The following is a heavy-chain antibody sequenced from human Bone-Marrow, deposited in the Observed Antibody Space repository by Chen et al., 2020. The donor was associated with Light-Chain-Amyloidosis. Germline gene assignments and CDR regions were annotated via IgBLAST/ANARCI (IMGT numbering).Heavy chain of an antibody. J-gene: IGHJ6*02. Sequence: QVKLVESGGGGVQPGRALSHSCEVSGFTFSRYSMHWVRQAPGKGLEWGAVSSYDEINEYYADSVRGRFFISRDSSKNTLYLQMSSLRPGDTAVYYCAREISGYDEGIDFGMDVWGQGTTVTVSS. V-gene: IGHV3-30*15. CDR1: GFTFSRYS. D-gene: IGHD3-3*01. CDR2: SSYDEINE. CDR3: AREISGYDEGIDFGMDV.